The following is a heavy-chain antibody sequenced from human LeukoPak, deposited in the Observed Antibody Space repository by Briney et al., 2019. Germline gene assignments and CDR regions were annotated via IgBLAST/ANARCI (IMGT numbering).Heavy chain of an antibody. J-gene: IGHJ4*02. D-gene: IGHD6-13*01. CDR1: GFTFSTYA. CDR2: ITHSGGTT. Sequence: GGSLRLSCPASGFTFSTYAMSWVRQAPGKGLEWVSSITHSGGTTYYADSVKGRFTISRDNSKKILYLQMNSLRADDTAIYYCARGMAAAGTLGYWGQGTLVTVSS. CDR3: ARGMAAAGTLGY. V-gene: IGHV3-23*01.